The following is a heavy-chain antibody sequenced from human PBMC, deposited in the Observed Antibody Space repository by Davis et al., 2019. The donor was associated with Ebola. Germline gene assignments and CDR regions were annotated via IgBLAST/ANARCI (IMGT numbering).Heavy chain of an antibody. Sequence: ASVKVSCKASGYTFTSYDINWVRQATGQGLEWMGWMNPNSGNTGYAQKFQGRVTMTRNTSISTAYMELSSLRSEDTAVYYCATKNPIVVVPAATLDPAFDIWGQGTMVTVSS. V-gene: IGHV1-8*01. J-gene: IGHJ3*02. CDR3: ATKNPIVVVPAATLDPAFDI. CDR2: MNPNSGNT. D-gene: IGHD2-2*01. CDR1: GYTFTSYD.